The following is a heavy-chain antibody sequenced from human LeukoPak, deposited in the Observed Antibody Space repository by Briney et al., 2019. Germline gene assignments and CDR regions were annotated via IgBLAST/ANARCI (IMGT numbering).Heavy chain of an antibody. J-gene: IGHJ4*02. CDR1: GGSISIGYYY. CDR3: ARTLPSDFDWSPSGIFDH. CDR2: ISYIGST. V-gene: IGHV4-31*03. Sequence: SETLSLTCTVSGGSISIGYYYWSWIRQHPGKGLEWIGYISYIGSTYYKPSLKSRGTISVDTSKNQFSLKLSSVTAADTAVYYCARTLPSDFDWSPSGIFDHWGQGTLVTVSS. D-gene: IGHD3-9*01.